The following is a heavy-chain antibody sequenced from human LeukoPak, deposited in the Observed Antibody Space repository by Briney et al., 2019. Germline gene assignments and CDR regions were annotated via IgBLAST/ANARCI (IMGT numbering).Heavy chain of an antibody. D-gene: IGHD3-22*01. J-gene: IGHJ3*02. CDR1: GGSISSGSYY. Sequence: PSETLSLTCTVSGGSISSGSYYWSWIRQPAGKGLEWIGRIYTSGSTNYNPSLKSRVTISVDTSKNQFSLKLSSVTAADTAVYYCARGRVNYYDSSGYWTDAFDIWGQGTMVTASS. V-gene: IGHV4-61*02. CDR2: IYTSGST. CDR3: ARGRVNYYDSSGYWTDAFDI.